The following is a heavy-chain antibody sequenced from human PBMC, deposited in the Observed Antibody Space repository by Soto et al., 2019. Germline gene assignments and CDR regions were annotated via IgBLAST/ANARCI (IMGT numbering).Heavy chain of an antibody. D-gene: IGHD3-22*01. J-gene: IGHJ3*02. Sequence: GGSLRLSCAASGFTVSSNYMSWVRQAPGKGLEWVSVIYSGGSTYYADSVKGRFTISRDNSKNTLYLQMNSLRAEDTAVYYCARPIMYYYDSSGYDVNAFDIWGQGAMVTVSS. V-gene: IGHV3-53*01. CDR2: IYSGGST. CDR1: GFTVSSNY. CDR3: ARPIMYYYDSSGYDVNAFDI.